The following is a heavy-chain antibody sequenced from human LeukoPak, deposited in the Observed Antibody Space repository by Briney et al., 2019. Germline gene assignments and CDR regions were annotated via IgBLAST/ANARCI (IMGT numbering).Heavy chain of an antibody. CDR3: ARGIDGYGDYTHSNFDY. J-gene: IGHJ4*02. CDR2: MNPNSGNT. Sequence: ASVKVSCKASGYTFTSYDINWVRQATGQGLEWMGWMNPNSGNTGYAQKFQGRVTMTRNTSISTAYIELSSLRSEDTAVYYCARGIDGYGDYTHSNFDYWGQGTLVTVSS. CDR1: GYTFTSYD. V-gene: IGHV1-8*01. D-gene: IGHD4-17*01.